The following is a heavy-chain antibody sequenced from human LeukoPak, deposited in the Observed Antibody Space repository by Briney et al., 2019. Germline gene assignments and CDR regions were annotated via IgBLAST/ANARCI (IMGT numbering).Heavy chain of an antibody. CDR1: GFTFSNYA. Sequence: GGSLRLSCAASGFTFSNYAMSWVRQAPGKGLEWVSVISGSGSSTYYADSVKGRFTISRDNSKNTLYVQMNSLRAEDTAVYYCAKHLYYDSGAYHTLSSFDYWGQGTLVTVSS. CDR3: AKHLYYDSGAYHTLSSFDY. J-gene: IGHJ4*02. CDR2: ISGSGSST. D-gene: IGHD3-22*01. V-gene: IGHV3-23*01.